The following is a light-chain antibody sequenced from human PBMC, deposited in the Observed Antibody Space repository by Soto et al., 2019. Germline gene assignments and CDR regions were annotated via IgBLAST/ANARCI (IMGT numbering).Light chain of an antibody. V-gene: IGLV2-14*01. CDR2: EVT. CDR3: SSFTGSSPWV. Sequence: QSVLTQPASVSGSPGQSITISCTGTNSDVGGYNRVSWSQQHPGKAPKLMIYEVTERPSGVSYRFSGSKSGNTASLTISGLKPEDEADYYCSSFTGSSPWVFGGGTKVTFL. CDR1: NSDVGGYNR. J-gene: IGLJ3*02.